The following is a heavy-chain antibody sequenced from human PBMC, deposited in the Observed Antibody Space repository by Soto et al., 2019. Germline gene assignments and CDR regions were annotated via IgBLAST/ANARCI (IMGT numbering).Heavy chain of an antibody. D-gene: IGHD5-12*01. CDR2: ISGSGGST. V-gene: IGHV3-23*01. J-gene: IGHJ4*02. Sequence: GGSLRLSCAASGFIFSSYWMHWVRQAPGKGLEWVSAISGSGGSTYYADSVKGRFTISRDNSKNTLYLQMNSLRAEDTAVYYCAKDRARDGYNFMVDYWGQGTLVTVS. CDR1: GFIFSSYW. CDR3: AKDRARDGYNFMVDY.